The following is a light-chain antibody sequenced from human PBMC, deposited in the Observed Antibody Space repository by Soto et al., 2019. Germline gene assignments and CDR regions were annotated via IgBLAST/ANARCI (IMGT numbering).Light chain of an antibody. J-gene: IGLJ3*02. CDR2: RNN. CDR1: SSNIGSNY. Sequence: QSVLTQPPSASETPGQRVTISCSGSSSNIGSNYVCWYQQLPGTTPKLLIYRNNQRPSAAPDRFSGSKSETSASLAISGLRSEDEADYYCATWDDSLSGRVFGGGTKVTVL. V-gene: IGLV1-47*01. CDR3: ATWDDSLSGRV.